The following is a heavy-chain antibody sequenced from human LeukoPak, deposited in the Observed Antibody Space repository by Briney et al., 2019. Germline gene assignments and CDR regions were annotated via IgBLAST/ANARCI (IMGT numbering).Heavy chain of an antibody. CDR1: GFTFSSYS. Sequence: PGGSLRLSCAASGFTFSSYSMNWVRQAPGKGLEWVSYISSSSSTIYYADSVKGRFTISRDNAKNSLYLQMNSLRAEDTAVYYCARGDTVTTITWFDPWGQGTLVTVSS. CDR2: ISSSSSTI. CDR3: ARGDTVTTITWFDP. J-gene: IGHJ5*02. V-gene: IGHV3-48*04. D-gene: IGHD4-11*01.